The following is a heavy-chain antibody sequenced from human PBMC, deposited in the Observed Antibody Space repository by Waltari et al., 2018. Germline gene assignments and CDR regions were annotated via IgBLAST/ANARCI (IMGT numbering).Heavy chain of an antibody. Sequence: QVQLVQSGAEVKKPGASVKVSCKASGYTFTSYGISWVRQAPGQGRGWMGWISAYNGNTNYAKKRQGRDTMTTDTSTGTAYMGLRSLRSDDTAVYYCARGILVVVASPRPGCYFDYWGQGTLVTVSS. CDR1: GYTFTSYG. V-gene: IGHV1-18*01. CDR2: ISAYNGNT. CDR3: ARGILVVVASPRPGCYFDY. D-gene: IGHD2-15*01. J-gene: IGHJ4*02.